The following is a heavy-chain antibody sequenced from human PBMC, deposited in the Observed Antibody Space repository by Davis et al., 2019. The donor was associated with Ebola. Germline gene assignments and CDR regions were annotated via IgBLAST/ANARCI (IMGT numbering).Heavy chain of an antibody. D-gene: IGHD2-21*01. CDR3: TVWWGSFDP. CDR2: IRSKAYGGTT. J-gene: IGHJ5*02. V-gene: IGHV3-49*04. Sequence: GESLKISCAASGFTFSSYSMNWVRQAPGKGLEWVGFIRSKAYGGTTEYAASVKGRFTISRDDSKSIAYLQMNSLKTEDTAVYYCTVWWGSFDPWGQGTLVTVSS. CDR1: GFTFSSYS.